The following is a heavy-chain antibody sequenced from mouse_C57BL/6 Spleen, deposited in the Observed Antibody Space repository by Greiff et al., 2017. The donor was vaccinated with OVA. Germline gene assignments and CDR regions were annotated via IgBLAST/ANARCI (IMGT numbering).Heavy chain of an antibody. V-gene: IGHV1-76*01. D-gene: IGHD2-1*01. CDR2: IYPGSGNT. J-gene: IGHJ4*01. Sequence: VQLKESGAELVRPGASVKLSCKASGYTFTDYYINWVKQRPGQGLEWIARIYPGSGNTYYNEKFKGKATLTAEKSSSTAYMQLSSLTSEDSAVYFCARLGYGNYGAYAMDYWGQGTSVTVSS. CDR3: ARLGYGNYGAYAMDY. CDR1: GYTFTDYY.